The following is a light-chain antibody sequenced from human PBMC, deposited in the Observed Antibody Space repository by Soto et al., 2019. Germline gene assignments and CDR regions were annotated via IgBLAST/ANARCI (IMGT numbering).Light chain of an antibody. CDR3: AAWDDSLSLCV. V-gene: IGLV1-47*01. J-gene: IGLJ1*01. CDR2: RNN. CDR1: SSNIGSNY. Sequence: QSVLTQPPSASGTPGQRVTISCSGSSSNIGSNYVYWYQQLPGTAPKLLIYRNNQRPSGVPDRFSGSKSGTSASLAISGLRSEDEADYYCAAWDDSLSLCVFGTGTKVTVL.